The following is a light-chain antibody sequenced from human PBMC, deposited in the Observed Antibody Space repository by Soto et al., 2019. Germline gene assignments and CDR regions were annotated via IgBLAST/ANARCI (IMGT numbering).Light chain of an antibody. CDR1: QSVSSY. CDR2: DAS. Sequence: EIVLTQSPATLSLSPGERATLSCRASQSVSSYLAWYQQKPGQAPRLLIYDASNRATGIPARFSGSGSGTYFTLTISSLAPEDVAVYYEQQHNNWLWTFGGGTKVEIK. V-gene: IGKV3-11*01. J-gene: IGKJ4*01. CDR3: QQHNNWLWT.